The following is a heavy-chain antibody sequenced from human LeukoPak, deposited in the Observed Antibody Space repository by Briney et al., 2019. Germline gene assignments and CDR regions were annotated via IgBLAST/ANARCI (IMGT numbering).Heavy chain of an antibody. V-gene: IGHV1-2*02. J-gene: IGHJ4*02. CDR2: INPNSGGT. D-gene: IGHD2-15*01. Sequence: ASVKVSCKASGYTFTGYYMHWVRQAPGQGLEWMGWINPNSGGTNYAQKFQGRVTMTRDTSISTAYMELSRLRSDDTAVYYCARNFYCSGGSCSESFDYWGQGTLVTVSS. CDR3: ARNFYCSGGSCSESFDY. CDR1: GYTFTGYY.